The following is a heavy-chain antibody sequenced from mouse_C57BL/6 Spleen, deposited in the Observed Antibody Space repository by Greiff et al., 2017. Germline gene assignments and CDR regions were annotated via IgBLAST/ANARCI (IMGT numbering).Heavy chain of an antibody. V-gene: IGHV1-9*01. CDR3: ASEGSNYGYYAMDY. CDR1: GYTFTGYW. CDR2: ILPGSGST. D-gene: IGHD2-5*01. Sequence: QVQLQQSGAELMKPGASVKLSCKATGYTFTGYWIEWVKQRPGHGLEWIGEILPGSGSTNYNEKFKGKATFTADTSSNTAYMQLSSLTTEDSAIYYCASEGSNYGYYAMDYWGQGTSVTVSS. J-gene: IGHJ4*01.